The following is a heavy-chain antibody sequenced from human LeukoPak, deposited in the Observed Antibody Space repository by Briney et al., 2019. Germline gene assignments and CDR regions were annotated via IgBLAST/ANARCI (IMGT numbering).Heavy chain of an antibody. J-gene: IGHJ6*03. V-gene: IGHV3-23*01. Sequence: GGSLRLSCAASGFTFSSYAMSWVRQAPGKGLEWVSAISGSGGSTYYADSVKGRFTISRDNAKNSLYLQMNSLRAEDTAVYYCAGHVVVVPAAYYYYMDVWGKGTTVTVSS. CDR2: ISGSGGST. D-gene: IGHD2-2*01. CDR1: GFTFSSYA. CDR3: AGHVVVVPAAYYYYMDV.